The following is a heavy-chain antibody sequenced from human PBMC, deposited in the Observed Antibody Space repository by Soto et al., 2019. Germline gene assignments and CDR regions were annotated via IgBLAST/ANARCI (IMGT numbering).Heavy chain of an antibody. D-gene: IGHD6-13*01. CDR3: AKDRGIAAAGPDHKREGYYDYGMDF. J-gene: IGHJ6*02. CDR2: ISCNSGSI. V-gene: IGHV3-9*01. CDR1: GFTFDDYA. Sequence: EVPLVASGGGLVQPGRSLRLSCAASGFTFDDYAMHWVRQAPGKGLEWVSGISCNSGSIGYADSVKGRFTISRDNAKNSLYVQMNRPRAEDTGLYYCAKDRGIAAAGPDHKREGYYDYGMDFWGQGTTCIVSS.